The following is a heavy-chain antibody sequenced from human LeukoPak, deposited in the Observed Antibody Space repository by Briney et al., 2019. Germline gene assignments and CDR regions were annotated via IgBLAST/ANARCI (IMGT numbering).Heavy chain of an antibody. CDR3: ARADSSGCLDY. Sequence: GGSLRLSCAASGFTFSDYYMSWIRQAPGKGLEWVSYISSSGSTIYYADSVKGRFTISRDNAKNSLYLQMNSLRVEDTAVYYCARADSSGCLDYWGQGTLVTVSS. CDR1: GFTFSDYY. CDR2: ISSSGSTI. V-gene: IGHV3-11*04. D-gene: IGHD6-19*01. J-gene: IGHJ4*02.